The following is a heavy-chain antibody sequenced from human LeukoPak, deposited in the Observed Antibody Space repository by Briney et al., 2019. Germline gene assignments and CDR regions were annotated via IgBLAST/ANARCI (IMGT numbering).Heavy chain of an antibody. V-gene: IGHV1-18*01. D-gene: IGHD6-13*01. CDR1: GGTFSSYA. J-gene: IGHJ4*02. Sequence: VASVKVSCKASGGTFSSYAISWVRQAPGQGLEWMGWISAYNGNTNYAQKLQGRVTMTTDTSTSTAYMELRSLRSDDTAVYYCARYSSSWYGDYWGQGTLVTVSS. CDR3: ARYSSSWYGDY. CDR2: ISAYNGNT.